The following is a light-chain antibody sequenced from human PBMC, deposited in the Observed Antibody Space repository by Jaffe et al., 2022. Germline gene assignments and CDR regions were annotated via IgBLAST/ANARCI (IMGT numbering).Light chain of an antibody. CDR3: QQYNSYST. Sequence: DIQMTQSPSTLSASVGDRVTITCRASQSISSWLAWYQQKPGKAPKLLIYKASSLESGVPSRFSGSGSGTEFNFTISSLQPDDFATYYCQQYNSYSTFGQGTKVEIK. CDR1: QSISSW. V-gene: IGKV1-5*03. J-gene: IGKJ1*01. CDR2: KAS.